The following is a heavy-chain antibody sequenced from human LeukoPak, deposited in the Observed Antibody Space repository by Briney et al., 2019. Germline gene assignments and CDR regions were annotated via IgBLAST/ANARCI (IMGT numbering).Heavy chain of an antibody. J-gene: IGHJ4*02. Sequence: ASVKVSCKASGYTFTSYGISWVRQAPGQGLEWMGWISAYNGNTNYAQNLQGRVTVTTDTSTSTAYLELRSLRSDDTAVYYCARIRPYNWNIDYWGQGTLVTVSS. V-gene: IGHV1-18*01. CDR3: ARIRPYNWNIDY. CDR2: ISAYNGNT. CDR1: GYTFTSYG. D-gene: IGHD1-1*01.